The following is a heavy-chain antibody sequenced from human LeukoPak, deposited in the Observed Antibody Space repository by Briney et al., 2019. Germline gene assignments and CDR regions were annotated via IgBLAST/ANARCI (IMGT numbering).Heavy chain of an antibody. J-gene: IGHJ4*02. CDR2: ISYTGTT. V-gene: IGHV4-59*08. CDR3: ARLGGNWDSAGRDY. D-gene: IGHD3-10*01. CDR1: GGPIKGYS. Sequence: KASETLSLTCSVSGGPIKGYSWTCLRQPPGMRLEWVGHISYTGTTNYNPSLTTRVAISVDTSKNQFSLKLTSVTAADTGMYFCARLGGNWDSAGRDYWGQGTLVTVSS.